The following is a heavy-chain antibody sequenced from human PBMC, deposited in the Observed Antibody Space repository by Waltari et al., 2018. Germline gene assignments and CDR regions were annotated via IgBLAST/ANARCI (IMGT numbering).Heavy chain of an antibody. D-gene: IGHD2-15*01. V-gene: IGHV4-39*07. CDR1: GDSISSPHFY. CDR2: IFYLGST. Sequence: QLHLQESGPGLVKPSETLSLTRTVSGDSISSPHFYWGRLRPPPGKDLELIVSIFYLGSTYYNPSLKSRITLSVYTSQNQFSMGLNSVTAADTAVYYCARGWGVVSASRGTPPNWFDPWGQGTLVTVSS. CDR3: ARGWGVVSASRGTPPNWFDP. J-gene: IGHJ5*02.